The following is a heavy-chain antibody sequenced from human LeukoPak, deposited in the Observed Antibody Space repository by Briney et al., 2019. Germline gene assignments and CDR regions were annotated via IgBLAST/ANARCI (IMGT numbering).Heavy chain of an antibody. J-gene: IGHJ4*02. D-gene: IGHD2-2*01. CDR1: GFSLSDHY. CDR3: ARDRVGSSTSCYDY. CDR2: MSSSDNPI. V-gene: IGHV3-11*01. Sequence: GGSLRLSCAVSGFSLSDHYMSWIRQAPGKGLEWVSYMSSSDNPIYYADSVKGRFTISRDNAKSSLYLQMNNLRAEDTAVYYCARDRVGSSTSCYDYWGQGTLVTVSS.